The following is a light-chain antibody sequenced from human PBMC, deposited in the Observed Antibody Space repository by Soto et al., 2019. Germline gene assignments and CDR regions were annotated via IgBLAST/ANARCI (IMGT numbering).Light chain of an antibody. CDR3: QQTYSTPRT. CDR1: RSISRY. V-gene: IGKV1-39*01. Sequence: DIQVTQSPSSLSASVGDRVTITCRASRSISRYLNWYQQKPGKAPKLLIYSASSLQSGVPSRFSGSGSGSGFTLTINSLQPEDFATYYCQQTYSTPRTFGQGTKVEVK. J-gene: IGKJ1*01. CDR2: SAS.